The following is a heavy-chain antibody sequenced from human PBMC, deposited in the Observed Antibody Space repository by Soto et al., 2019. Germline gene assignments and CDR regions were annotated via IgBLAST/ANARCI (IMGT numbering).Heavy chain of an antibody. V-gene: IGHV1-8*01. D-gene: IGHD3-22*01. J-gene: IGHJ5*02. CDR1: GYTFVNYD. CDR2: MTPNRGNT. Sequence: QVQLVQSGAEVKKPGASVKVSCKTSGYTFVNYDINWVRQAPGQGLEWMGWMTPNRGNTGYAQKFEGRLTLTRDTSSRTAYMELSSLTSEYTAVYYCARNPYESGLFDPWGQGTLVTVSS. CDR3: ARNPYESGLFDP.